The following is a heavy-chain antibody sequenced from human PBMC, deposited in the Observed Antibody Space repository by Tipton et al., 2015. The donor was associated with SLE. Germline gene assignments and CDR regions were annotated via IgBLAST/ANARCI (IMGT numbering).Heavy chain of an antibody. Sequence: TLSLTCAVYGGSFSGHYWSWIRQPPGKGLEWIGITNQGGGTYYNSSLKSRVTISLDASKNQFSLKLSSVTAADTAVYYCARSSDILTGPDNWGPGALVTVSS. D-gene: IGHD3-9*01. CDR2: TNQGGGT. J-gene: IGHJ4*02. CDR1: GGSFSGHY. V-gene: IGHV4-34*09. CDR3: ARSSDILTGPDN.